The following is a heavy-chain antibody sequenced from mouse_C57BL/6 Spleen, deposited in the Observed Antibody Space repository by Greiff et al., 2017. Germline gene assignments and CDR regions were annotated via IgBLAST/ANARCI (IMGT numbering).Heavy chain of an antibody. CDR1: GYTFTDYY. J-gene: IGHJ3*01. D-gene: IGHD2-4*01. Sequence: EVQLQQSGPELVKPGASVKISCKASGYTFTDYYMNWVKQSPGKSLEWIGDINPNNGGTSYNQKFKVKATLTVYKSSSTAYMELRGLTAEDSAVYYCAILDYADWGQGILVTVAA. CDR3: AILDYAD. CDR2: INPNNGGT. V-gene: IGHV1-26*01.